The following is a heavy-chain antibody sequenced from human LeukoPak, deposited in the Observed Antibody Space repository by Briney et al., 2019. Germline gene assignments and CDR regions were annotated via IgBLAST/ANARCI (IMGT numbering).Heavy chain of an antibody. V-gene: IGHV4-39*07. Sequence: PSETLSLTCTVSGGSISSSSYYWGWIRQPPGKGLEWIGSIYYSGSTYYNPSLKSQVTISVDTSKNQFSLKLSSVTAADTAVYYCARVTTVAVAFDIWGQGTMVTVSS. D-gene: IGHD4-23*01. CDR3: ARVTTVAVAFDI. CDR2: IYYSGST. CDR1: GGSISSSSYY. J-gene: IGHJ3*02.